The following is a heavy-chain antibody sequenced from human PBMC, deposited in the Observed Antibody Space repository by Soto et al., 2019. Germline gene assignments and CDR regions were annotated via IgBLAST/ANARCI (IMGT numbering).Heavy chain of an antibody. CDR2: IYYSGST. V-gene: IGHV4-39*01. Sequence: SETLSLTCTVSGGSISSSSYYWGWIRQPPGKGLEWIGSIYYSGSTYYNPSLKSRVTISVDTSKNQFSLKLSSVTAADTAVYYCASTSSGWYWYSGFDYRGQGTLVTVSS. CDR1: GGSISSSSYY. J-gene: IGHJ4*02. D-gene: IGHD6-19*01. CDR3: ASTSSGWYWYSGFDY.